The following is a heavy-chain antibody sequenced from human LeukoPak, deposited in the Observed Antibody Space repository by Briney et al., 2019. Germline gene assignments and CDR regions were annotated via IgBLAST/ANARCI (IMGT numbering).Heavy chain of an antibody. CDR2: IRSSSRGTI. D-gene: IGHD4-17*01. V-gene: IGHV3-48*01. CDR3: AKGTTVTPRDNWFDP. CDR1: GFKFSDYS. Sequence: PLGGLRLSCAASGFKFSDYSINWVRQAPGKGLEWISYIRSSSRGTIYYADSVKGRFTISRDNAKNSLYLQMNSLRVEDTAVYYCAKGTTVTPRDNWFDPWGQGTLVTVSS. J-gene: IGHJ5*02.